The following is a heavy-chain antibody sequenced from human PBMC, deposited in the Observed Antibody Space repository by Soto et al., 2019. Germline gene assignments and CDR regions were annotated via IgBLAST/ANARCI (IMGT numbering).Heavy chain of an antibody. V-gene: IGHV4-39*01. CDR2: IYYSGST. Sequence: SEILSLTCTVSGGSISSSSYYWGWIRQPPGRGLEWIGSIYYSGSTYYNPSLKSRVTISVDTSKNQFSLKLSSVTAADTAVYYCARLRVGAHYGMDVWGQGTTVTVSS. D-gene: IGHD1-26*01. CDR3: ARLRVGAHYGMDV. CDR1: GGSISSSSYY. J-gene: IGHJ6*02.